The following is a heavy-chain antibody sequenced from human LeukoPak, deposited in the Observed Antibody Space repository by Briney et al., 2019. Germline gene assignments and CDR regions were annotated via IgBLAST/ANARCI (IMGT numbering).Heavy chain of an antibody. D-gene: IGHD2-15*01. CDR3: ARGTGAGGRGRLDS. V-gene: IGHV1-2*07. CDR2: INPNSGGT. Sequence: ASVKDSCKASGYTFTDYYIHWVRQAPGQGLEWMGWINPNSGGTNYAHKFLGRVTMTRDTSISTAYMDLSGLRSDDTAVYFCARGTGAGGRGRLDSWGQGTLVTVSS. CDR1: GYTFTDYY. J-gene: IGHJ4*02.